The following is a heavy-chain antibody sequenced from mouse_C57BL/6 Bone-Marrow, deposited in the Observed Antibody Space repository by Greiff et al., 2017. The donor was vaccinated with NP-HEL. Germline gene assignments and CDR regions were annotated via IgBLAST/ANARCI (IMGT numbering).Heavy chain of an antibody. CDR2: INSDGGST. D-gene: IGHD4-1*01. J-gene: IGHJ4*01. Sequence: DVKLVEPGGGLVQPGESLKLSCESNEYAFPSHDMSWVRKTPEKRLELVAAINSDGGSTYYPDTMERRFIISRDNTKKTLYLQMSSLGSEDTALYYCARLTGDAMDYWGQGTSVTVSS. CDR1: EYAFPSHD. CDR3: ARLTGDAMDY. V-gene: IGHV5-2*01.